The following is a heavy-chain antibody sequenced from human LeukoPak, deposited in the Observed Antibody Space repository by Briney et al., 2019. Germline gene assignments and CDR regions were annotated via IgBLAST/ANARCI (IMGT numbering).Heavy chain of an antibody. Sequence: SETLSLTCTVSGGSISSYYWSWIRQPPGKGLEWIGYISYSGSTNYNPSLKSRVTISVDTSKNQFSLKLSSVTAVDTAVYSCARRGVTTGGDYFDCWGQGTLVTVSS. CDR3: ARRGVTTGGDYFDC. D-gene: IGHD4-11*01. CDR2: ISYSGST. V-gene: IGHV4-59*08. CDR1: GGSISSYY. J-gene: IGHJ4*02.